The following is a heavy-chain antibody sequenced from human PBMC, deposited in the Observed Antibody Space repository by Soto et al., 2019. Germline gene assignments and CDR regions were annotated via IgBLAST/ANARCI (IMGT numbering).Heavy chain of an antibody. CDR2: ISAYNGNT. CDR3: ARERDGSSWSSAESLQY. D-gene: IGHD6-13*01. Sequence: QVQLVQSGAEVKKPGASVKVSCKASGYTFTSYGISWVRQAPGQGLEWMGWISAYNGNTNYAQKFQGRVTMTTDTSTSTAYMELRSLRSDDTAVFYCARERDGSSWSSAESLQYWGQGTLVTVSS. CDR1: GYTFTSYG. V-gene: IGHV1-18*01. J-gene: IGHJ1*01.